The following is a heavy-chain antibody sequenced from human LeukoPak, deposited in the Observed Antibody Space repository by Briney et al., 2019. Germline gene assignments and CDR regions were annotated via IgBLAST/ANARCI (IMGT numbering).Heavy chain of an antibody. D-gene: IGHD5-18*01. CDR3: VCPDSGYSYGYGY. J-gene: IGHJ4*02. CDR1: GFTFSSYA. Sequence: PGGSLRLSCAASGFTFSSYAMSWVRQAPGKGLEWVSGISGSGGSTNYADSVKGRFTISRDNSKNTLYLQMSSLRAEDTAVYYCVCPDSGYSYGYGYWGQGTLVTVSS. V-gene: IGHV3-23*01. CDR2: ISGSGGST.